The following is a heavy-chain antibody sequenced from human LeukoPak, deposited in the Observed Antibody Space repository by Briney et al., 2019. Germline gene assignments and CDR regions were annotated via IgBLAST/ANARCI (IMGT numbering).Heavy chain of an antibody. D-gene: IGHD4-17*01. CDR1: GLTFSSYA. Sequence: GGSLRLSCAASGLTFSSYAMHWVRQAPGKGLEWVAVISYDGSNKYYADSVKGRFTISRDNSKNTLYLQMNSLRAEDTAVYYCAREGDGDFPNYYGMDVWGQGTTVTVSS. CDR2: ISYDGSNK. CDR3: AREGDGDFPNYYGMDV. J-gene: IGHJ6*02. V-gene: IGHV3-30-3*01.